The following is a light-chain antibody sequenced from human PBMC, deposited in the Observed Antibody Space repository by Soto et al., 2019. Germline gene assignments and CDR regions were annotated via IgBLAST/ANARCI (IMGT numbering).Light chain of an antibody. CDR2: SAS. CDR1: QSVSSK. Sequence: EIVMTQSPSNLSLSPGQRATLSCRASQSVSSKLAWYQQRPGQAPRLLIYSASTRATGIPARFSGSGSGTEFTLTISSLQSEDSAVYYCQQYNNWPPITFGQGTRLEIK. CDR3: QQYNNWPPIT. V-gene: IGKV3-15*01. J-gene: IGKJ5*01.